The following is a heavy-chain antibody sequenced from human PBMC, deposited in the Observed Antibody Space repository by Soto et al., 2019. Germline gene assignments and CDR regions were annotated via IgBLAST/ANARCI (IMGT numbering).Heavy chain of an antibody. D-gene: IGHD3-10*01. Sequence: PSETLSLTCAVYGGSFSGYYWSWIRQPPGKGLEWIGEINHSGSTNYNPSLKSRVTISVDTSKNQFSLKLSSVTAADTAVYYCGRVKTFYYYGSGSYYNPRTIFDYWGQGTLVTSPQ. J-gene: IGHJ4*02. CDR3: GRVKTFYYYGSGSYYNPRTIFDY. CDR2: INHSGST. V-gene: IGHV4-34*01. CDR1: GGSFSGYY.